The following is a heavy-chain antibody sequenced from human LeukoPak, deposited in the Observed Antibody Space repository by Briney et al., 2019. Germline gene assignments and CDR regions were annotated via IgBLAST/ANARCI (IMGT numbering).Heavy chain of an antibody. Sequence: GGSLRLSCAASGFTVSSNYMTWVRQAPGKGLEWVSVIYRDGSTYYADSVKGRFTISRDNSKNMLYLQMNSLRTEDTAVYYCAREQWFRWEYWGQGVLVTVSA. D-gene: IGHD3-22*01. CDR3: AREQWFRWEY. V-gene: IGHV3-66*01. J-gene: IGHJ4*02. CDR1: GFTVSSNY. CDR2: IYRDGST.